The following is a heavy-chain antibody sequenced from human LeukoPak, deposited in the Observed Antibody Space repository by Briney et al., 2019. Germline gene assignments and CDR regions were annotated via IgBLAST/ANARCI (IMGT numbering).Heavy chain of an antibody. D-gene: IGHD6-13*01. Sequence: SETLSLTCTVSGGSISSGSHYWSWIRQPPGKGLEWIGEINHSGSTNYNPSLKSRVTISVDTSKNQFSLKLRSVTAADPAVYYCARGTAGAGIWGQGTMVTVSS. CDR2: INHSGST. V-gene: IGHV4-39*07. J-gene: IGHJ3*02. CDR3: ARGTAGAGI. CDR1: GGSISSGSHY.